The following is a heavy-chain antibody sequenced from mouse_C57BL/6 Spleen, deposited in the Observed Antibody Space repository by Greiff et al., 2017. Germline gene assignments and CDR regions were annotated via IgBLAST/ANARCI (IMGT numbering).Heavy chain of an antibody. CDR3: ARYVYYYGFYAMDY. V-gene: IGHV1-42*01. CDR1: GYSFTGYY. CDR2: INPSTGGT. D-gene: IGHD1-1*01. J-gene: IGHJ4*01. Sequence: VQLKESGPELVKPGASVKISCKASGYSFTGYYMNWVKQSPEKSLEWIGEINPSTGGTTYNQKFKAKATLTVDKSSSTAYMQLKSLTSEDSAVYYCARYVYYYGFYAMDYWGQGTSVTVSS.